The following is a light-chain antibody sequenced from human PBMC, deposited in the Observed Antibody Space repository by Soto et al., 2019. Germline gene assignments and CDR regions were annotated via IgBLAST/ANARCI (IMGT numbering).Light chain of an antibody. CDR2: GAS. V-gene: IGKV3-15*01. CDR3: QQYNNWPLYT. Sequence: EIVMTQSPATLSVSPGERVTLSCRASQSVSDNLAWYQQGPGQAPRLLIYGASTRATGVPARFSGGGSATEFTLTISSLQSEDFAVYYCQQYNNWPLYTFGQGTKVDIK. CDR1: QSVSDN. J-gene: IGKJ2*01.